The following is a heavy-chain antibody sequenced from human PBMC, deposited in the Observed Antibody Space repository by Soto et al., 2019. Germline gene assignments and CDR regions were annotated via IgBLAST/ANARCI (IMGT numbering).Heavy chain of an antibody. CDR2: ISSSSSTI. V-gene: IGHV3-48*01. J-gene: IGHJ6*03. CDR1: GFTFSSYS. Sequence: GGSLRLSCAASGFTFSSYSMNWVRQAPGKGLEWVSYISSSSSTIYYADSVKGRFTISRDNAKNSLYLQMNSLRAEDTAVYYCARDRFPAHYYYYYMDVWGKGTTVTVSS. D-gene: IGHD3-16*01. CDR3: ARDRFPAHYYYYYMDV.